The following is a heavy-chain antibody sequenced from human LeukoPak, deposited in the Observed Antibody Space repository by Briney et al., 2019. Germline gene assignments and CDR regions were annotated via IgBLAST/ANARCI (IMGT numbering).Heavy chain of an antibody. D-gene: IGHD3-16*02. Sequence: KPSETLSLTCAVYGGSFSGYYWSWIRQPPGKGLEWIGEINHSGSTNYNPSLKSRLSMSVDTSKNQFSLSLTSVTAADTAVYYCARIEVIGSTRYFDYWGQGAMVSVSA. J-gene: IGHJ4*02. CDR1: GGSFSGYY. CDR3: ARIEVIGSTRYFDY. V-gene: IGHV4-34*01. CDR2: INHSGST.